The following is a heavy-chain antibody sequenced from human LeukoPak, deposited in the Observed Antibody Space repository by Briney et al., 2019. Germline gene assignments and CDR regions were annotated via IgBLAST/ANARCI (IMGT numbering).Heavy chain of an antibody. Sequence: ASVKVSCKASGYTFTNYAMNWVRQAPGQGLEWMGWINTNTVNPTYAQGFTGRFVFSLDTSVSTAYLQISSLKAEDTAVYYCARGTSGLVTTNDYCGQGTLVTVSS. CDR1: GYTFTNYA. CDR3: ARGTSGLVTTNDY. V-gene: IGHV7-4-1*02. J-gene: IGHJ4*02. CDR2: INTNTVNP. D-gene: IGHD3/OR15-3a*01.